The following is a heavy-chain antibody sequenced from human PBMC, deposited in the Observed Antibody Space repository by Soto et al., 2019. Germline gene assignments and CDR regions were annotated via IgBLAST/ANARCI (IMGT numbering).Heavy chain of an antibody. CDR3: ARGNPYYDFWSGYQPNYDFDY. CDR1: GYTFTSYG. Sequence: QVQLVQSGAAVKKPGASVKVSCKASGYTFTSYGISWVRQAPGQGLEWMGWISAYNGNTDYAQKLQGRVPMTTETATITDYLELRRLRSDDTDVYYWARGNPYYDFWSGYQPNYDFDYWGQGTLVTVSS. CDR2: ISAYNGNT. J-gene: IGHJ4*02. V-gene: IGHV1-18*01. D-gene: IGHD3-3*01.